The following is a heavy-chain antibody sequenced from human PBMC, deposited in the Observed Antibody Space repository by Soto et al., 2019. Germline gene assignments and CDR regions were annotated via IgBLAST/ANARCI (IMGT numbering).Heavy chain of an antibody. V-gene: IGHV1-2*04. CDR2: INPNSGGT. D-gene: IGHD2-2*01. J-gene: IGHJ4*02. Sequence: ASVKVSCKASGYTFTGYYMHWVRQAPGQGLEWMGWINPNSGGTNYAQKFQGWVTMTRDTSISTAYMELSRLRSDDTAVYYCARVRQCISTSCSVYYFDYWGQGTLVTVSS. CDR3: ARVRQCISTSCSVYYFDY. CDR1: GYTFTGYY.